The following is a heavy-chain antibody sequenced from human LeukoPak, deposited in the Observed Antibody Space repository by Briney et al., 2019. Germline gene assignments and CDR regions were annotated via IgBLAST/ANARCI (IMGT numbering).Heavy chain of an antibody. CDR2: IYYSGST. J-gene: IGHJ6*02. CDR3: ARTYCSSTSCYATRNYYYYGMDV. Sequence: PSETLSLTCTVSGGSISSGDYYWSWIRQPPGKGLEWIGYIYYSGSTYYNPSLKSRVTISVDTSKNQFSLKLSSVTAADTAVYYCARTYCSSTSCYATRNYYYYGMDVWGQGTTVTVSS. CDR1: GGSISSGDYY. V-gene: IGHV4-30-4*01. D-gene: IGHD2-2*01.